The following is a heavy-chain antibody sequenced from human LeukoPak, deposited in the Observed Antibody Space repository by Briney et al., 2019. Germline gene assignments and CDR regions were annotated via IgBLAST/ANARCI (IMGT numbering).Heavy chain of an antibody. D-gene: IGHD6-19*01. CDR1: GYTFTGYY. V-gene: IGHV1-2*02. CDR3: ARSGGYSSGWYKSPNYYYGMDV. Sequence: ASVKVSCKASGYTFTGYYIHWVRQAPGQGLEWMGWINPSSGGTNYAQKFQGRVTMTRDTSISTAYMELGRLRSDDTAVYYCARSGGYSSGWYKSPNYYYGMDVWGQGTTVTVSS. J-gene: IGHJ6*02. CDR2: INPSSGGT.